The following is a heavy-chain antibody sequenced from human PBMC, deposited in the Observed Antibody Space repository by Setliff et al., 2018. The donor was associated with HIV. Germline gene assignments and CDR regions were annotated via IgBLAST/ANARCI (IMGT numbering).Heavy chain of an antibody. CDR3: FWTGYSTYFEFDP. V-gene: IGHV4-39*01. D-gene: IGHD3-3*01. CDR2: IYPSGSA. J-gene: IGHJ5*02. Sequence: PSETLSLTCTVSGDSISSTTYYWGWIRQPPGKGLEWIGSIYPSGSAFYNPSLKSPVTMSVDTSRNQFSLRIEYTAIYYCVKGDNFWTGYSTYFEFDPWGQGTLVTVSS. CDR1: GDSISSTTYY.